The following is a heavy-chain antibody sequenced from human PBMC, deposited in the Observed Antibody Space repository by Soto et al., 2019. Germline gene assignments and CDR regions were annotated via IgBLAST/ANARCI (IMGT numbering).Heavy chain of an antibody. J-gene: IGHJ6*02. CDR1: GGTFSSYA. Sequence: QVQLVQSGAEVKKPGSSVKVSCKASGGTFSSYAISWVRQAPGQGLEWMGGIIPIFGTANYAQKFQGRVTITADESTSTGYMELSSLRSEDTAVYYCARDALEVVPAALYYYYYGMDVWGQGTTVTVSS. CDR2: IIPIFGTA. CDR3: ARDALEVVPAALYYYYYGMDV. D-gene: IGHD2-2*01. V-gene: IGHV1-69*01.